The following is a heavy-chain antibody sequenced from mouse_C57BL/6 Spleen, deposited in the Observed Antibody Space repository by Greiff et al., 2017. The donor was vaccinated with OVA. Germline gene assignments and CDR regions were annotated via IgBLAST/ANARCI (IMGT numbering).Heavy chain of an antibody. CDR2: IYPGDGDT. Sequence: VMLVESGAELVKPGASVKISCKASGYAFSSYWMNWVKQRPGKGLEWIGQIYPGDGDTNYNGKFKGKATLTADKSSSTAYMQLSSLTSEDSAVYFCARWDYPYAMDYWGQGTSVTVSS. D-gene: IGHD2-4*01. CDR1: GYAFSSYW. V-gene: IGHV1-80*01. CDR3: ARWDYPYAMDY. J-gene: IGHJ4*01.